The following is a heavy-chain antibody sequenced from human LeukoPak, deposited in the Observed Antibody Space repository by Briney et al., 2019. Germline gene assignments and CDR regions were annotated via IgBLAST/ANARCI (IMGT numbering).Heavy chain of an antibody. J-gene: IGHJ4*02. CDR1: GFTFSSYA. V-gene: IGHV3-23*01. Sequence: GGSLRLSCATSGFTFSSYAMSWVRQAPGKGLERVSVISGSGTSTFYADSVKGRFTISRDNSKKTLYLQMNSLRAEDTAVYYCAKDRYAWTSGYSYNPFDYWGQGTLVTVSS. D-gene: IGHD5-18*01. CDR3: AKDRYAWTSGYSYNPFDY. CDR2: ISGSGTST.